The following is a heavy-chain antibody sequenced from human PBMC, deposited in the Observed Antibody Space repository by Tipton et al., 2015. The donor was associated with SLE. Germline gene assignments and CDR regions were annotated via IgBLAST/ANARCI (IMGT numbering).Heavy chain of an antibody. Sequence: TLSLTCAVYGGSFSGYYWSWIRQPPGKGLEWIGEINHSGSSYYSPSLKSRVTISVDTSKNQFSLKLSSVTAADTAVYYCARLKSRWEPWGGLGYYGMDVWGQGTTVTVSS. CDR3: ARLKSRWEPWGGLGYYGMDV. CDR2: INHSGSS. CDR1: GGSFSGYY. V-gene: IGHV4-34*01. J-gene: IGHJ6*02. D-gene: IGHD1-26*01.